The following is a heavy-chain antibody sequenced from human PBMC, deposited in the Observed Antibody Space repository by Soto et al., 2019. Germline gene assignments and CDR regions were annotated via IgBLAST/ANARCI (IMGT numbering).Heavy chain of an antibody. V-gene: IGHV4-59*01. D-gene: IGHD5-12*01. CDR2: IYYSGST. CDR3: ARALSGYDSTFQY. CDR1: GGSISSYY. J-gene: IGHJ4*02. Sequence: SETLSLTCTVSGGSISSYYWSWIRQPPGKGLEWIGYIYYSGSTNYNPSLKSRVTISVDTSKNQFSLKLSSVTAADTAVYYCARALSGYDSTFQYWGQGTLVTVSS.